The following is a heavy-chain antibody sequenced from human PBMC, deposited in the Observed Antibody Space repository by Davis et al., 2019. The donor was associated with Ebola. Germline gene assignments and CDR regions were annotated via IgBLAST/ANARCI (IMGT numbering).Heavy chain of an antibody. Sequence: SETLSLTCTVSGGSISSYYWGWIRQPPGKGLEWIGCIYYSGSTYYNPSLKSRVTISVDTSKNQFSLKLSSVTAADTAVYYCAVPAADVGMDVWGQGTTVTVSS. CDR2: IYYSGST. D-gene: IGHD2-2*01. CDR1: GGSISSYY. V-gene: IGHV4-39*01. CDR3: AVPAADVGMDV. J-gene: IGHJ6*02.